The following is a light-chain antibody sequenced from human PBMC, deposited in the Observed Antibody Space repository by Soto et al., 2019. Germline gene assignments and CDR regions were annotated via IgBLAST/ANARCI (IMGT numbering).Light chain of an antibody. V-gene: IGLV2-8*01. CDR1: SSDVGAYKY. CDR3: TSYVGNDIWV. J-gene: IGLJ3*02. Sequence: QSALTQPPSASGSPGQSVTISCTGTSSDVGAYKYVSWYQQYPGKAPTLMIYEVTKRPSGVPDRFSGSKSGNTASLTVSGLQAEDEADYYCTSYVGNDIWVFGGGTKVTVL. CDR2: EVT.